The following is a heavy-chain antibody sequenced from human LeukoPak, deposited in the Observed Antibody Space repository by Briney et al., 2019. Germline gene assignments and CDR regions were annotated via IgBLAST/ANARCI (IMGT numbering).Heavy chain of an antibody. J-gene: IGHJ4*02. CDR2: ITWGGDST. V-gene: IGHV3-43D*03. CDR3: AKGTSSWHEFDS. D-gene: IGHD6-13*01. Sequence: GGSLRLSCAASGFTFSSYSMNWVRQAPGKGLEWVSLITWGGDSTYYADSVKGRFTISRDNSKNYLYLQMNSLRAEDTALYYCAKGTSSWHEFDSWGQGTLVTVSS. CDR1: GFTFSSYS.